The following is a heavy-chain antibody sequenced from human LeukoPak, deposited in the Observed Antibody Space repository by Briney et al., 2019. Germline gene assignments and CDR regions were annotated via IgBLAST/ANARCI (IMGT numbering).Heavy chain of an antibody. Sequence: GGSLRLSCAASGFTFSSYSMNWVRQAPGKGLEWVSSISSSSSYIYYADSVKGRFTISRDNAKNSLYLQMNSLRAEDTAVYYCARLGYGTAGVRSDYWGQGTPVTVSS. CDR2: ISSSSSYI. CDR3: ARLGYGTAGVRSDY. V-gene: IGHV3-21*01. CDR1: GFTFSSYS. J-gene: IGHJ4*02. D-gene: IGHD4-17*01.